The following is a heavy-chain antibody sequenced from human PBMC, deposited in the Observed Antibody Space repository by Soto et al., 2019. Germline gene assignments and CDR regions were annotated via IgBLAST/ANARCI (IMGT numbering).Heavy chain of an antibody. Sequence: SETLSLTCTVSGGSISSSGFYWGWLRQTPGKGLEFIGSMYCSGTTYYNPSLKSRVTISVDTSKNQFTLKLISVTAADTAVYYCAVVDSTGNWFDPWGEGALVTVSS. CDR1: GGSISSSGFY. V-gene: IGHV4-39*01. CDR2: MYCSGTT. CDR3: AVVDSTGNWFDP. D-gene: IGHD6-25*01. J-gene: IGHJ5*02.